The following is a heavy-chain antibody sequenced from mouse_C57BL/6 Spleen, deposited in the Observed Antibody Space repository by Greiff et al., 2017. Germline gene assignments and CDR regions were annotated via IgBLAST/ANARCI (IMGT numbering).Heavy chain of an antibody. V-gene: IGHV1-53*01. J-gene: IGHJ3*01. CDR1: GYTFPSYW. CDR2: INPSNGGT. Sequence: VQLQQPGTELVKPGASVQLSCKASGYTFPSYWMHWVKQRPGQGLEWIGNINPSNGGTNYNEKFKSKATLTVDKSSSTAYMQLSSLTSEDSAVYYCARSGYYGSRAWFAYWGQGTLVTVSA. D-gene: IGHD1-1*01. CDR3: ARSGYYGSRAWFAY.